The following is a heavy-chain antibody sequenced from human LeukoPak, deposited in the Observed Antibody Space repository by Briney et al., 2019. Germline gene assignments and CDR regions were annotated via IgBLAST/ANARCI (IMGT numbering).Heavy chain of an antibody. CDR2: IKQDGSEK. J-gene: IGHJ4*02. CDR3: AREWQGGIAAAVTRIEGDY. CDR1: VFSVSGYW. D-gene: IGHD6-13*01. V-gene: IGHV3-7*01. Sequence: GGSLRLSCAVSVFSVSGYWMTWVRQAPGRGLEWVANIKQDGSEKNYVDSVKGRFTISRDNAENSLFIQMNSLRVEDTAVYYCAREWQGGIAAAVTRIEGDYSGQGTLVVVSS.